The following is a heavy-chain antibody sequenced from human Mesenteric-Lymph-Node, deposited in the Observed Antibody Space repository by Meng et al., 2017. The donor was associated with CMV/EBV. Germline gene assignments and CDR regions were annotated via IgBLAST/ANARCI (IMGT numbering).Heavy chain of an antibody. CDR3: EHTMLAPGSGSYYVDY. D-gene: IGHD3-10*01. V-gene: IGHV2-5*02. CDR2: ICWDGDK. J-gene: IGHJ4*02. Sequence: FSIGTSGVGVGWIGRHPGKALGWVAVICWDGDKRYSQSLKSRLTITKDTSKSQVVLTMTNMDAVDTDIYYCEHTMLAPGSGSYYVDYWGQGTLVTVSS. CDR1: FSIGTSGVG.